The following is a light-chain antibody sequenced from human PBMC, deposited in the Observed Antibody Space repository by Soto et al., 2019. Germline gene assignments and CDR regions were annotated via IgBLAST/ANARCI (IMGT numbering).Light chain of an antibody. J-gene: IGLJ1*01. CDR1: SSDVGGYNY. Sequence: QSVLTQPRSVSGSPGQSVTISCTGTSSDVGGYNYVSWYQEQPGKAPKLMIYDVSKRPSGVPDRFSGSTSVNSASLTISGLQADDEADYYCCLYIGATTYVFGTGTKVTV. V-gene: IGLV2-11*01. CDR2: DVS. CDR3: CLYIGATTYV.